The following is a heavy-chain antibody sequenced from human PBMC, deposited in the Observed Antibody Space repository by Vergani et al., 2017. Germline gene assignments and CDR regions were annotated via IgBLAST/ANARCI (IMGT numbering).Heavy chain of an antibody. D-gene: IGHD2-2*03. CDR1: GFTFSSYA. J-gene: IGHJ4*02. CDR3: AKXLDIVVVPAAPFDY. V-gene: IGHV3-23*01. Sequence: EVQLLESGGGLVQPGWSLRLSCAASGFTFSSYAMSWVRQAPGKGLEWVSAISGSGGSTYYADSVKGRFTISRDNSKNTLYLQMNSLRAEDTAVYYCAKXLDIVVVPAAPFDYWGQGTLVTVSS. CDR2: ISGSGGST.